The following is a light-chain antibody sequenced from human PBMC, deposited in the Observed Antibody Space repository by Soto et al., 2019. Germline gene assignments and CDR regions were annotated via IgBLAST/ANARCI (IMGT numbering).Light chain of an antibody. J-gene: IGLJ2*01. CDR2: EGS. Sequence: QSALTQPASVSGSPGQSITISCTGTSSDVGSYNLVSWYQQHPGKAPKLMIYEGSKRPSGVSNRLSGSKSGNTSSLTISGLQAEDEADYYCCADAGSSTFHVVFGGGTKLTVL. V-gene: IGLV2-23*03. CDR3: CADAGSSTFHVV. CDR1: SSDVGSYNL.